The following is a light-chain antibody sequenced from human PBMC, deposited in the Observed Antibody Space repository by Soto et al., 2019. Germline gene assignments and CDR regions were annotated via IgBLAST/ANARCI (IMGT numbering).Light chain of an antibody. V-gene: IGLV2-8*01. CDR2: EVS. J-gene: IGLJ1*01. Sequence: QSVLTQPPSASGCPGQSVTISCTGTSSDVGGYHYVSWYQQHPGKAPKVMIYEVSKRPSGVPDRFSGSKSGDTASLTVSGLQTEDEAEYYCSSYAGLNNFIVFGTGTKVTVL. CDR1: SSDVGGYHY. CDR3: SSYAGLNNFIV.